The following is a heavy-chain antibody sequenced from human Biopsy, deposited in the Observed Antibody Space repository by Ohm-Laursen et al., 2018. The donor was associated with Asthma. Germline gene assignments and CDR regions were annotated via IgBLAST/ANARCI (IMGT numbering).Heavy chain of an antibody. J-gene: IGHJ4*01. V-gene: IGHV3-21*01. CDR2: ISSLSRYK. CDR1: GFAVSRDH. Sequence: SLRLSCAASGFAVSRDHMFWVRQAPGKGLEWVSSISSLSRYKYYSDSLRGRVTISRDNAKSSLHLQMSSLRAEDTAVYFCARDFTIGSGSPFHFWGPGTLVTVSS. CDR3: ARDFTIGSGSPFHF. D-gene: IGHD3-10*01.